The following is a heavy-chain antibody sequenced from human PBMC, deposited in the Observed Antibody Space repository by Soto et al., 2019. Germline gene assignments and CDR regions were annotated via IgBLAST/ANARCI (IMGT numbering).Heavy chain of an antibody. V-gene: IGHV1-18*01. J-gene: IGHJ4*02. CDR1: GYNFTSYG. D-gene: IGHD5-12*01. Sequence: ASVKVSCKASGYNFTSYGINWVRQAPGQGLEWMGWISTYNGNTNYGQNFQGRATMTTDTSTTTAYLELRSLRSDDTAVYYCARKARSGYESYYFDYWGQGTLVTVSS. CDR3: ARKARSGYESYYFDY. CDR2: ISTYNGNT.